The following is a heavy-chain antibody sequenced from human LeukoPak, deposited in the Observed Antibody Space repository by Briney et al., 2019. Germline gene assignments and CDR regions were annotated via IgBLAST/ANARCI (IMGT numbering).Heavy chain of an antibody. V-gene: IGHV3-48*03. CDR1: GFTFSSYE. CDR2: ISSSGSTI. CDR3: ARVLGRQLAQGVDY. J-gene: IGHJ4*02. Sequence: GGSLRLSCAASGFTFSSYEMNWVRQAPGKGLEWVSYISSSGSTIYYADSVKGRFTISRDNAKNSLYLQMNSLRAEDTAVYYCARVLGRQLAQGVDYWGQGTLVTVSS. D-gene: IGHD2-2*01.